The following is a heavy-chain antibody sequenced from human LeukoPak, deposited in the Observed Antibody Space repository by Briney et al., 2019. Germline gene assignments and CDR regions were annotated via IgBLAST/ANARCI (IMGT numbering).Heavy chain of an antibody. CDR3: ANAAKPGSYFNPIDY. CDR1: GLTFVNYA. Sequence: GGSLDPSCQASGLTFVNYAITWFGQAPGGGLDWVPGFGWNSDTVGYADSVKGRFTISRDSARSSVYLQMDRLSAEDTGLYYCANAAKPGSYFNPIDYWGQGTLVTVSS. D-gene: IGHD3-10*01. CDR2: FGWNSDTV. J-gene: IGHJ4*02. V-gene: IGHV3-9*01.